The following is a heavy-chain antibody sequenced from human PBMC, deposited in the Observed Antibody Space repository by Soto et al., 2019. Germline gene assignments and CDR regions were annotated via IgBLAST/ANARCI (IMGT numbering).Heavy chain of an antibody. V-gene: IGHV3-30-3*01. D-gene: IGHD3-3*01. J-gene: IGHJ4*02. CDR1: EFTFSSYA. CDR3: ARDKRDLRFLEWSYYFDY. CDR2: ISYDGSNK. Sequence: QVQLVESGGGVVQPGRSLRLSCAASEFTFSSYAMHWVRQAPGKGLEWVALISYDGSNKYYADSVKGRFTISRDNSKNTLYLQMNSLRAEDTAVYYCARDKRDLRFLEWSYYFDYWGQGTLVTVSS.